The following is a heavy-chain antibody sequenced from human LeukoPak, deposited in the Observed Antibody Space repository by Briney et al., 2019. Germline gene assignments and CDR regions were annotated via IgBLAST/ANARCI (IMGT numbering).Heavy chain of an antibody. CDR1: GFTFSNYG. V-gene: IGHV3-30*18. CDR3: AKDRETTASGTFDY. CDR2: ISEDGINK. Sequence: PGGSLRLSCAASGFTFSNYGMHCVRQAPGKGLEWVAGISEDGINKYYADSAKGRFTISRDNSNNTLFLQMNSLRAEDTAVYYCAKDRETTASGTFDYWGQGALVTVSS. D-gene: IGHD1-14*01. J-gene: IGHJ4*02.